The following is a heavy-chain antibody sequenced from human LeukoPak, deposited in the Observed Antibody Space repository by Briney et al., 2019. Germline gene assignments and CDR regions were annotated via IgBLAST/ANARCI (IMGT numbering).Heavy chain of an antibody. V-gene: IGHV4-38-2*02. J-gene: IGHJ3*02. Sequence: SETLSLTCTVSGYSINSGYYWGWVRQPPGKGLEWIGSIYHSGSTYYKPSLKSRVAISVDTSKNEFSLRLSSVTAADTALYYCARMTYYYDSSAYFYLQSGAFDIWGQGTVVTVSS. D-gene: IGHD3-22*01. CDR1: GYSINSGYY. CDR3: ARMTYYYDSSAYFYLQSGAFDI. CDR2: IYHSGST.